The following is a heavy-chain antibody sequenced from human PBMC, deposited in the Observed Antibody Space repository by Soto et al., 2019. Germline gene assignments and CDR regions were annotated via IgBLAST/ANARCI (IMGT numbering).Heavy chain of an antibody. CDR3: AKVKYWYYYDSSGYRNPLYYYYYGMDV. V-gene: IGHV3-23*01. J-gene: IGHJ6*02. CDR2: ISGSGGST. CDR1: GFTFSSYA. Sequence: PGGSLRLSCAASGFTFSSYAMSWVRQAPGKGLEWVSAISGSGGSTYYADSVKGRFTISRDNSKNTLYLQMNSLRAEDTAVYYCAKVKYWYYYDSSGYRNPLYYYYYGMDVWGQGTTVTVSS. D-gene: IGHD3-22*01.